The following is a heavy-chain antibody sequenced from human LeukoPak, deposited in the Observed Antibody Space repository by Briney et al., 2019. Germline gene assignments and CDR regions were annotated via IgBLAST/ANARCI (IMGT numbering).Heavy chain of an antibody. CDR2: ISGSGGST. Sequence: PGGSLRLSCAASGFTFSSYAMSWVRQAPGKGREWVSAISGSGGSTYYADSVKGRFTISRDNSKNTLYLQMNSLRAEDTAVYYCAKGSLGGYSWYYFDYWGQGTLVTVSS. D-gene: IGHD3-22*01. CDR3: AKGSLGGYSWYYFDY. CDR1: GFTFSSYA. J-gene: IGHJ4*02. V-gene: IGHV3-23*01.